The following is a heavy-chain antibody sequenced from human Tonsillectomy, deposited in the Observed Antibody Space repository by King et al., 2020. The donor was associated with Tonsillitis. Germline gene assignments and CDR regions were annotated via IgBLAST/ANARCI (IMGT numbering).Heavy chain of an antibody. Sequence: VQLVESGGVVVQPGGSLRLSCATSGFTFDDYTMHWVRQVPGKGLEWVSLISWDGDSTNYADSVKGRFTIARDNSKNSLYLQMNSLRTEDTALYYCAKDMFSRLVRGLLGFDPWGQGTRVTVSS. CDR2: ISWDGDST. J-gene: IGHJ5*02. CDR3: AKDMFSRLVRGLLGFDP. D-gene: IGHD3-10*01. CDR1: GFTFDDYT. V-gene: IGHV3-43*01.